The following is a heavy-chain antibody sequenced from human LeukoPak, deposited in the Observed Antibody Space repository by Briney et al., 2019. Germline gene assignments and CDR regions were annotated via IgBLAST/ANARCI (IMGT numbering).Heavy chain of an antibody. Sequence: GGSLRLSCAASGFTFRSYAMSWVRQAPGKGLEWVSAISSSGGSTYYADSVKGRFTISRDNSKNTLYLQMNSLRAEDTAVYYCAKGVYCSSTSCLVYFDYWGQGTLVTVSS. CDR2: ISSSGGST. J-gene: IGHJ4*02. D-gene: IGHD2-2*01. V-gene: IGHV3-23*01. CDR1: GFTFRSYA. CDR3: AKGVYCSSTSCLVYFDY.